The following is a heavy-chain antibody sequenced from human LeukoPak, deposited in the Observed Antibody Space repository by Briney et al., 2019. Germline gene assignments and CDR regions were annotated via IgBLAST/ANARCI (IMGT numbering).Heavy chain of an antibody. CDR1: GFTFSDYG. J-gene: IGHJ4*02. CDR2: IWYDGSNK. Sequence: WGSLRLSCAASGFTFSDYGMYWVRQAPGKGLEGVAGIWYDGSNKYYADSVKGRFTISRDNSKTTLYLQMNSLSAEDTAVYYCATVRSCSGGNCYYLDYWGQGTLVTVSS. D-gene: IGHD2-15*01. V-gene: IGHV3-33*01. CDR3: ATVRSCSGGNCYYLDY.